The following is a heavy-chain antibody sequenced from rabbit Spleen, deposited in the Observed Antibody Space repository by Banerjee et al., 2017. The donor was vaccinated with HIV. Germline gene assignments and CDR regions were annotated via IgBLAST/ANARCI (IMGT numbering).Heavy chain of an antibody. CDR2: IDVGSSGFT. CDR3: ARDAATSFSSYGMDL. CDR1: GVSFSFSNY. D-gene: IGHD8-1*01. J-gene: IGHJ6*01. V-gene: IGHV1S40*01. Sequence: VESGGDLVKPGAPLTLTCTASGVSFSFSNYMCWVRQAPGKGLEWIGCIDVGSSGFTYFANWAKGRFTISKTSSTTVTLQMTSLTAADTATYFCARDAATSFSSYGMDLWGQGTLVTFS.